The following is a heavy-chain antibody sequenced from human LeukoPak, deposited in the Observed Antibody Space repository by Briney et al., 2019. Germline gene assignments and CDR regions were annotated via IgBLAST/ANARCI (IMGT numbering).Heavy chain of an antibody. CDR3: TRVSVHGYSDY. CDR1: GGSLNNYY. J-gene: IGHJ4*02. V-gene: IGHV4-4*07. D-gene: IGHD4-17*01. Sequence: SETLSLTCTVPGGSLNNYYWSWIRQPAGKGLEWIGLIYSSGSTSYNPSLKSRVTMSVDTSKKQFSLRLSSVTAADTAVYYCTRVSVHGYSDYWGQGTLVTVSS. CDR2: IYSSGST.